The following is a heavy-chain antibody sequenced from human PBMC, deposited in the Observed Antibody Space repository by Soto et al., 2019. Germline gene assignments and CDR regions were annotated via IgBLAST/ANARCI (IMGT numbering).Heavy chain of an antibody. V-gene: IGHV3-23*01. J-gene: IGHJ5*02. CDR1: GFTFSSYS. CDR3: TRDASRDSSARGWFDP. Sequence: PGGSLRLSCAASGFTFSSYSMSWVRQAPGKGLEWVSGFRGSGDDGTTYYADSVKGRFTISRDDAKNSLHLQMNSLRAEDTAVYYCTRDASRDSSARGWFDPWGPGTLVTVSS. CDR2: FRGSGDDGTT. D-gene: IGHD6-13*01.